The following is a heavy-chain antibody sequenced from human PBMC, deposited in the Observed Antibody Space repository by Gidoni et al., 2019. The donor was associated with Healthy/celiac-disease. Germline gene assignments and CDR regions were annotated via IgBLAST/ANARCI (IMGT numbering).Heavy chain of an antibody. Sequence: QVQLVESGGGVVQPGRSLRLSCAASGFTFSSYAMHWVRQAPGKGLEWVAVIPYDGSNKYYADSVKGRFTIARDNSKNTLYLQMNSLRAEDTAVYYCARAITMIVADAFDIWGQGTMVTVSS. CDR2: IPYDGSNK. CDR1: GFTFSSYA. J-gene: IGHJ3*02. CDR3: ARAITMIVADAFDI. D-gene: IGHD3-22*01. V-gene: IGHV3-30-3*01.